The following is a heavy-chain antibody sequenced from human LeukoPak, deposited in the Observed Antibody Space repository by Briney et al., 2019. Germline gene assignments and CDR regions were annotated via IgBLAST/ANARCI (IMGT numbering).Heavy chain of an antibody. J-gene: IGHJ6*02. V-gene: IGHV1-46*01. CDR2: INPSGGST. D-gene: IGHD3-10*01. Sequence: ASVTVSSKASGYTFINYYMHWVRQAPGQGLEWMGMINPSGGSTTYAQEIQGRVTLTRDTSTSTVYMALSSLRFEDTSVYYCAREGYGSGRRLGMDVWGQGTTVTVSS. CDR3: AREGYGSGRRLGMDV. CDR1: GYTFINYY.